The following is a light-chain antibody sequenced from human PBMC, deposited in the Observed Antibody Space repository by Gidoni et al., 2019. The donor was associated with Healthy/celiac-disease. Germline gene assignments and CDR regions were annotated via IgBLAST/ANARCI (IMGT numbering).Light chain of an antibody. J-gene: IGKJ4*01. CDR2: DAS. CDR3: QQRSNWPPLT. Sequence: EIVLPQSPATLSLSPGERATLSCRASQSVSSYLDWYQQKPGQAPRLLIDDASNRATGIPARFSGSGSGTDFTLTISSLEPEDFAVYYCQQRSNWPPLTFXGXTKVEIK. V-gene: IGKV3-11*01. CDR1: QSVSSY.